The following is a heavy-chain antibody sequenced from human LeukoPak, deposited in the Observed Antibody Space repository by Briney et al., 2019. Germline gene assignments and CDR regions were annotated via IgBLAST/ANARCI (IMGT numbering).Heavy chain of an antibody. V-gene: IGHV3-7*01. Sequence: PGGSLRLSCAASGFSFGGSWMTWVRQARGKGLEWLANIKEDGSVKNYEDAVKGRFTISRDNAKNSLYLHMNSLRAEDTAVYYCARDAGWFRFDYWGQGTLVTVSS. J-gene: IGHJ4*02. CDR1: GFSFGGSW. D-gene: IGHD2-15*01. CDR2: IKEDGSVK. CDR3: ARDAGWFRFDY.